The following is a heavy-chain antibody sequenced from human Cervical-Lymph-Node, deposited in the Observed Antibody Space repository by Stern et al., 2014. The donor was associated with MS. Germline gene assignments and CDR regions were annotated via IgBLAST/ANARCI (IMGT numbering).Heavy chain of an antibody. D-gene: IGHD5-12*01. CDR3: ARGGPRGYSFGFDS. CDR2: IWYDGTKK. J-gene: IGHJ4*02. V-gene: IGHV3-33*01. CDR1: GFEFSDYD. Sequence: VQLVESGGGVVQPGLSLRLSCAASGFEFSDYDISWVRQAPGKGLTFVAIIWYDGTKKDYAESVKGRFTISRDNSKNTLYLQMNSLRADDTAVYFCARGGPRGYSFGFDSWGQGTLVTVSS.